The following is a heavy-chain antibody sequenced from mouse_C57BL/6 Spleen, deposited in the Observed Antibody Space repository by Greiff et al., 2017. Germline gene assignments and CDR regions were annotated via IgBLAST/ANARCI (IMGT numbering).Heavy chain of an antibody. D-gene: IGHD2-1*01. Sequence: VQLQQPGAELVRPGSSVKLSCKASGYTFTSYWMHWVKQRPIQGLEWIGNIDPSDSETHYNQKFKDKATLTVDKSSSTAYMQLSSLTSEDAAVYYCATGDYGNYRFAYWGQGTLVTVSA. V-gene: IGHV1-52*01. CDR1: GYTFTSYW. J-gene: IGHJ3*01. CDR2: IDPSDSET. CDR3: ATGDYGNYRFAY.